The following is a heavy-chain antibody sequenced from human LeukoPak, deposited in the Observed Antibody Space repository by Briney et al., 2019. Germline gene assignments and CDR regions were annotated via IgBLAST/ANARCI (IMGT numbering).Heavy chain of an antibody. D-gene: IGHD2-2*01. Sequence: PGGSLRLSCAASGFTFSSDAMSWVRQAPGKGLEWVSGISGSGDSANYADSVKGRFTISRDNSKNTLYLQMNSLRAEDTAIYYCARGYCSSTSCTPYYYFYYTDVWGKGTTVTVSS. V-gene: IGHV3-23*01. CDR3: ARGYCSSTSCTPYYYFYYTDV. CDR1: GFTFSSDA. CDR2: ISGSGDSA. J-gene: IGHJ6*03.